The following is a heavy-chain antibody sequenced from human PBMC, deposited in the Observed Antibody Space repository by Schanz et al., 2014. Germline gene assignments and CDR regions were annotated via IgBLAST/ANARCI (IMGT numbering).Heavy chain of an antibody. CDR3: VKDLQRELLRDDHYYGMDV. CDR2: TRYDGTNK. CDR1: GFTFNKYG. J-gene: IGHJ6*02. V-gene: IGHV3-30*02. Sequence: QVQLVESGGGVVQPGGSLRLSCAASGFTFNKYGMHWVRQAPGKGLEWVAMTRYDGTNKYYADSVKGRFTTSRDNSKNTMYLQMNSLRAEDTAVYYCVKDLQRELLRDDHYYGMDVWGQGTTVTVSS. D-gene: IGHD1-26*01.